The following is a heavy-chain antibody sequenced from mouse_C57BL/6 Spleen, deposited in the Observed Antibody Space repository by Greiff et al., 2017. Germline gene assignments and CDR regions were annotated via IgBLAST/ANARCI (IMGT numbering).Heavy chain of an antibody. Sequence: QVQLQQSGPGLVAPSQSLSITCTVSGFSLTSYAISWVRQPPGKGLEWLGVIWPGGGTNYNSALKSRLSISKDNSKSQVFLKMNSLQSDDTARYYCARNHITTVVAYYFDDWGQGTTLTVSS. D-gene: IGHD1-1*01. V-gene: IGHV2-9-1*01. CDR1: GFSLTSYA. CDR2: IWPGGGT. CDR3: ARNHITTVVAYYFDD. J-gene: IGHJ2*01.